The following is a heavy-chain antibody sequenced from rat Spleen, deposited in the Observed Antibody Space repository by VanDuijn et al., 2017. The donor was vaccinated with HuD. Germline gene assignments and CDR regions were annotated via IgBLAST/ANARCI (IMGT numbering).Heavy chain of an antibody. CDR3: AKENTIAAGGIMDA. CDR1: GFTFSDYN. J-gene: IGHJ4*01. Sequence: EVQLVESGGGLVQPGRSLKVYCAASGFTFSDYNMAWVRQSPKKGLEWVATIIYDGSRTFYRDSVKGRFTISRDNAKSTLYLQMDSLRSEDTATYYCAKENTIAAGGIMDAWGQGASVTVSS. D-gene: IGHD1-2*01. V-gene: IGHV5S10*01. CDR2: IIYDGSRT.